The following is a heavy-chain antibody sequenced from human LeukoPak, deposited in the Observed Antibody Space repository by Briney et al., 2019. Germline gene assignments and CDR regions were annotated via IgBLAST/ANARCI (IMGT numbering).Heavy chain of an antibody. J-gene: IGHJ3*02. CDR2: IYYSGST. D-gene: IGHD6-13*01. V-gene: IGHV4-39*07. Sequence: SETLSLTCSVSGDSISSGRNYWGWIRQPPGKGLEWIGSIYYSGSTYYNPSLKSRVTISVDTSKNQFSLKLSSVTAADTAVYYCARVSSSWGYAFDIWGQGTMVTVSS. CDR3: ARVSSSWGYAFDI. CDR1: GDSISSGRNY.